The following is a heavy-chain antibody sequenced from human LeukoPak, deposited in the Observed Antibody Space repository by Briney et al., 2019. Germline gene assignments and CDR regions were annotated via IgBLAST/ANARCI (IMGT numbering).Heavy chain of an antibody. D-gene: IGHD5-12*01. Sequence: PGGSLRLSCAASGFTFSSYEMNWVRQAPGKGLKWVSCISSSGSTIYYADSVKGRFTISRDKAKNSLYLQMNSLRAEDTAVYYCARERSDSSYPYYYYGIDVWGKGTTVTVSS. CDR3: ARERSDSSYPYYYYGIDV. CDR2: ISSSGSTI. CDR1: GFTFSSYE. J-gene: IGHJ6*04. V-gene: IGHV3-48*03.